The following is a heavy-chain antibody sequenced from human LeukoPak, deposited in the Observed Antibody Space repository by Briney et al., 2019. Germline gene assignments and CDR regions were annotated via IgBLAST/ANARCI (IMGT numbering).Heavy chain of an antibody. CDR3: ARGHRSGEYCSGGSCFSSVSGLDV. D-gene: IGHD2-15*01. CDR2: INHSGST. Sequence: SETLSLTCTVSGGSISSGDYYWSWIRQPPGKGLEWIGEINHSGSTNYNPSLKSRVTISIDTSKNQFSLKLSSVTAADTAVYFCARGHRSGEYCSGGSCFSSVSGLDVWGKGTTVTVSS. J-gene: IGHJ6*04. V-gene: IGHV4-39*07. CDR1: GGSISSGDYY.